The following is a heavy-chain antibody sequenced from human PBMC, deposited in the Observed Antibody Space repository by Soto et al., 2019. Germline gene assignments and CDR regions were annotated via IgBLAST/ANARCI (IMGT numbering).Heavy chain of an antibody. D-gene: IGHD3-9*01. V-gene: IGHV1-69*13. Sequence: SVKVSCKASGDTFSSYAVTWVRQAPGQGLEWLGGIIPMFGTANYAQKFQGRVTITADGSTSTAYMELSSLRAEDTAVYYCARGSGDDILTGYSYNWFDPWGQGTLVTVSS. J-gene: IGHJ5*02. CDR2: IIPMFGTA. CDR1: GDTFSSYA. CDR3: ARGSGDDILTGYSYNWFDP.